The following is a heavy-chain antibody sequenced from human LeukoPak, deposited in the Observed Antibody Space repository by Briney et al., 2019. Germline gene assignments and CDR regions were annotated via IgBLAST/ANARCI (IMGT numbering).Heavy chain of an antibody. Sequence: PSETLSLTCAVYGGSFSGYYWSWIRQLPGKGLEWIGEINHSGSTNYNPSLKSRVTISVDTSKNQFSLKLSSVTAADTAVYYCARRRYSGYYWGQGTLVTVSS. CDR3: ARRRYSGYY. CDR2: INHSGST. J-gene: IGHJ4*02. CDR1: GGSFSGYY. V-gene: IGHV4-34*01. D-gene: IGHD5-12*01.